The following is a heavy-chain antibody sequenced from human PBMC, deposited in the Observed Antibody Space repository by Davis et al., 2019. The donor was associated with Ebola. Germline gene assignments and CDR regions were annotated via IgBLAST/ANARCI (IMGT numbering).Heavy chain of an antibody. V-gene: IGHV3-23*01. J-gene: IGHJ4*02. CDR1: GFTFSSYA. CDR3: AKCIWGSFAPHGY. CDR2: ISGSGGST. Sequence: GESLKISCAASGFTFSSYAMSWVRPAPGKGLEWVSAISGSGGSTYYADSVKGRFTITRDNSKNPQYLQMNSLRAEDTAVYYCAKCIWGSFAPHGYWGQGTLVTVSS. D-gene: IGHD3-16*01.